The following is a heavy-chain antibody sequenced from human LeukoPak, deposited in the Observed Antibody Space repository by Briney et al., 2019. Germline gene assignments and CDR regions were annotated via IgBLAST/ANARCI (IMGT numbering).Heavy chain of an antibody. CDR1: GDSISSYYY. CDR3: ARHMSPQCSRTSCYWTGDWYFDL. J-gene: IGHJ2*01. D-gene: IGHD2-2*01. CDR2: NYNSGIT. Sequence: SETLSLTCAVSGDSISSYYYCWLLQHPRGEVVGLGCINYNSGITYYHASLKRRITISEDTSNNHFSLNLNSVTAADTAVYYCARHMSPQCSRTSCYWTGDWYFDLWGRGTLVTVSS. V-gene: IGHV4-38-2*01.